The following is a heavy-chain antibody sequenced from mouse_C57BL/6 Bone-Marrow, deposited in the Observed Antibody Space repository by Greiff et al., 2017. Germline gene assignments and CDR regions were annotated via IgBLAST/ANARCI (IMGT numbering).Heavy chain of an antibody. Sequence: EVQLQQSGAELVRPGASVKLSCTASGFNIKDYYMHWVKQRPEQGLEWIGRIDPEDGDTEYAPKFQGKATMTADTSSNTAYLQLSSLTSEDTAVYYCTPFTTVGDCDDWGQGTTLTVSS. CDR3: TPFTTVGDCDD. CDR2: IDPEDGDT. D-gene: IGHD1-1*01. V-gene: IGHV14-1*01. CDR1: GFNIKDYY. J-gene: IGHJ2*01.